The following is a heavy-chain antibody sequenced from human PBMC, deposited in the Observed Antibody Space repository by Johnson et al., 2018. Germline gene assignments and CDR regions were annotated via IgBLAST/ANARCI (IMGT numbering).Heavy chain of an antibody. D-gene: IGHD1-26*01. CDR3: VRRVGMNQPFDY. CDR1: GYNFPAYW. V-gene: IGHV5-51*01. J-gene: IGHJ4*02. CDR2: IYPGDSDT. Sequence: EVQLVESGAEVKKPGESXKISCKGSGYNFPAYWIGWVRQMPGQGLEWMGIIYPGDSDTRYSPSFQGQVTISADKAINPAYLQWSILKAPDTAMYYCVRRVGMNQPFDYWGQGTLVAVSS.